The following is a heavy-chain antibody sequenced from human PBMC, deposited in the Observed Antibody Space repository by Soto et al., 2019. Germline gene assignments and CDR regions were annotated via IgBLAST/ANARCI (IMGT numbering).Heavy chain of an antibody. Sequence: GASVKVSCKASGYTFTSYGISWVRQAPGQGLEWMGWISAHNGNTNYAQKLQGRVTMTTDTSTSTAYMELRSPRSDDTAVYYCASQRGGGRFLEWLAPYYYYYYGMDVWGQGTTVTVSS. V-gene: IGHV1-18*01. CDR1: GYTFTSYG. CDR3: ASQRGGGRFLEWLAPYYYYYYGMDV. D-gene: IGHD3-3*01. CDR2: ISAHNGNT. J-gene: IGHJ6*02.